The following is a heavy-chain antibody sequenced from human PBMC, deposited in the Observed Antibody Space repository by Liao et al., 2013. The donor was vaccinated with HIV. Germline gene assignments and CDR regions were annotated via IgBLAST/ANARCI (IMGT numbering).Heavy chain of an antibody. CDR3: ARDRHVLLWFPSMDV. V-gene: IGHV4-61*02. CDR1: GGSISSGSYY. J-gene: IGHJ6*03. CDR2: IYTSGST. D-gene: IGHD3-10*01. Sequence: QVQLQESGPGLVKPSQTLSLTCTVSGGSISSGSYYWSWIRQPAGKGLEWIGRIYTSGSTNYNPSLKSRVTISVDTSKNQFSLKLSSVTAADTAVYYCARDRHVLLWFPSMDVWGKGTTVTVSS.